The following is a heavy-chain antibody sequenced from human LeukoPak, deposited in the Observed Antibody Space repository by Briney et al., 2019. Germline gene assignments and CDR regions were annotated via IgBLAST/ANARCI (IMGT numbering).Heavy chain of an antibody. Sequence: SGGSLRLSRAASGFTFSSYWMHWVRQAPGKGLVWVSRINSDGSSTSYADSVKGRFTISRDNAKNTLYLQMNSLRAEDTAVYYCARGVRVTTVYNWFDPWGQGTLVTVSS. CDR2: INSDGSST. D-gene: IGHD4-17*01. CDR3: ARGVRVTTVYNWFDP. CDR1: GFTFSSYW. V-gene: IGHV3-74*01. J-gene: IGHJ5*02.